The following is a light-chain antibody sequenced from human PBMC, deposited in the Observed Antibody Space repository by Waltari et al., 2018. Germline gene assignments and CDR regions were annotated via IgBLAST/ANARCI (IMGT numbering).Light chain of an antibody. CDR2: KAS. Sequence: DIQMTQSPSTLSASVGDRVTITYRASQSRSTWLAWYQQKPGRAPKLLIYKASILDSGVPSRFSGSESGAESTLTISSLQPDDVATYYCQQYNGYSPGTFGQGTKVEIK. V-gene: IGKV1-5*03. J-gene: IGKJ1*01. CDR3: QQYNGYSPGT. CDR1: QSRSTW.